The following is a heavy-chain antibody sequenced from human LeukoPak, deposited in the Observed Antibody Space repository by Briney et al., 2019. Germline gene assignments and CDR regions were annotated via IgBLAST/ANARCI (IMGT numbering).Heavy chain of an antibody. Sequence: GGSLRLSCAASGFTFSSYGMHWVRQAPGKGLEWVAVIWYDGSNKYYADSVKGRFTISRDNSKNTLYLQMNSLRAEDTAVYYCARDFHYYDSSGPPGIRGQGTMVTVSS. V-gene: IGHV3-33*08. J-gene: IGHJ3*02. CDR1: GFTFSSYG. D-gene: IGHD3-22*01. CDR3: ARDFHYYDSSGPPGI. CDR2: IWYDGSNK.